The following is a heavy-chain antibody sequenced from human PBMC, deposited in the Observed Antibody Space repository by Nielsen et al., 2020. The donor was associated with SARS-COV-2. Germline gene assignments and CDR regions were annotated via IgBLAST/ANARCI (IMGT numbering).Heavy chain of an antibody. J-gene: IGHJ4*02. D-gene: IGHD6-6*01. CDR1: GFTLSSYW. V-gene: IGHV3-48*01. Sequence: GESLKISCAASGFTLSSYWMSWVRQAPGKGLEWVSYISSSSTIYYADSVKGRFTISRDNAKNTLYLQMNSLRAEDTAVYYCAKRGLVYSSSWYFDYWGQGTLVTVSS. CDR2: ISSSSTI. CDR3: AKRGLVYSSSWYFDY.